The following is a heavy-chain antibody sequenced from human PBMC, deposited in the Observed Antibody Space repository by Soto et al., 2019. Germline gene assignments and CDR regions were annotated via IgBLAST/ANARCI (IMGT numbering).Heavy chain of an antibody. CDR1: GYTFTSNS. V-gene: IGHV1-18*04. CDR3: ARGKSYYGSGKGIYDYYSLDV. Sequence: QVQLVQSGAEVKKPGASVKVSCKASGYTFTSNSIGWVRQAPGQGLEWMGWINVYNGNTKYAQQLQGRVTLTTDTSTSTAYMEVSSLRSEDTAVYYCARGKSYYGSGKGIYDYYSLDVWGQGTTVTVSS. D-gene: IGHD3-10*01. J-gene: IGHJ6*02. CDR2: INVYNGNT.